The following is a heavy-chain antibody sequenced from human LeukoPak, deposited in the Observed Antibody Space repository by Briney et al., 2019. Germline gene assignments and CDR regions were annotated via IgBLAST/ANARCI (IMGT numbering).Heavy chain of an antibody. CDR1: GDSLSSSHYY. CDR2: IYSGGET. CDR3: VRDYSNFVQGD. Sequence: PSETLSLTCTVSGDSLSSSHYYWGWLRQSPGKGLEWIGSIYSGGETHYNPSLTSRVTIFLDTSKNRFSLNLISVTATDTAVYYCVRDYSNFVQGDWGQGTLVTVSS. D-gene: IGHD4-11*01. J-gene: IGHJ4*02. V-gene: IGHV4-39*02.